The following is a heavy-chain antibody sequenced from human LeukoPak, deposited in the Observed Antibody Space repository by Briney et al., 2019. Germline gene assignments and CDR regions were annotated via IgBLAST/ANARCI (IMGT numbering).Heavy chain of an antibody. V-gene: IGHV3-74*01. D-gene: IGHD2-2*01. CDR3: WVPATAGEADQ. CDR2: INSDGSST. J-gene: IGHJ4*02. Sequence: PGGSLRLSCVASGFAFRNYWMYWVRQAPGKGLVWVSRINSDGSSTSYADSVRGRFTISRDNTKNTLYLQMNSLRAEDTAVYYCWVPATAGEADQWGQGTLVTVSS. CDR1: GFAFRNYW.